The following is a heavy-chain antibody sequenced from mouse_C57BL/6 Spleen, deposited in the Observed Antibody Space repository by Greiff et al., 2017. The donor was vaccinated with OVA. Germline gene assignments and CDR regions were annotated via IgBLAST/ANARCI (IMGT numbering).Heavy chain of an antibody. CDR1: GFTFSSYA. V-gene: IGHV5-4*01. CDR3: ARDRIHFDY. CDR2: ISDGGSYT. J-gene: IGHJ2*01. Sequence: EVKLMESGGGLVKPGGSLKLSCAASGFTFSSYAMSWVRQTPEKRLEWVATISDGGSYTYYPDNVKGRFTISRDNAKNNLYLQMSHLKSEDTAMXYCARDRIHFDYWGQGTTLTVSS.